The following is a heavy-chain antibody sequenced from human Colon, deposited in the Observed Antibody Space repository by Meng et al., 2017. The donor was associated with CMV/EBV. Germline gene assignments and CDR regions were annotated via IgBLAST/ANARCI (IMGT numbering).Heavy chain of an antibody. V-gene: IGHV4-39*07. CDR2: VYYTGRP. Sequence: SETLSLTCNVTGGSVSSSTYYWAWIRQPPGKGLERVGSVYYTGRPYYSTSVKSRVTISLDLSKNQFSLKLKSVTAADTAVYYCAKNIDTFHRYWGQGTLVTVSS. D-gene: IGHD2/OR15-2a*01. CDR1: GGSVSSSTYY. J-gene: IGHJ4*02. CDR3: AKNIDTFHRY.